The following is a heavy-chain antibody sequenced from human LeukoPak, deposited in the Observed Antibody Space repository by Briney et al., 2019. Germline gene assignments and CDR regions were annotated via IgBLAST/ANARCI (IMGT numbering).Heavy chain of an antibody. CDR1: GASITNTYFY. CDR3: ARGFYYDNYMDV. CDR2: IRYSGST. D-gene: IGHD3-22*01. J-gene: IGHJ6*03. V-gene: IGHV4-31*03. Sequence: PSQTLSLTCTVSGASITNTYFYWSWIRQHPGKGLEWIGYIRYSGSTYHNPSLKNRLAISLDASRNQSSLDLSSVTAADTAVYHCARGFYYDNYMDVWGNGTTVTVSS.